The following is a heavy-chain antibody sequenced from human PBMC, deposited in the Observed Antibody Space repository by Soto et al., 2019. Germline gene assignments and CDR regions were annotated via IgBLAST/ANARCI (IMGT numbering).Heavy chain of an antibody. V-gene: IGHV1-3*02. CDR1: GYTFTSYA. Sequence: ASVKVSCKTSGYTFTSYAMHWVRQAPGQRLEWMGWSNAGNGNTKYSQEFQGRVTITRDTSASTAYMELSSLRSEDMAVYYCARATTGTWAFDIWGQGTMVTVSS. CDR2: SNAGNGNT. D-gene: IGHD3-9*01. CDR3: ARATTGTWAFDI. J-gene: IGHJ3*02.